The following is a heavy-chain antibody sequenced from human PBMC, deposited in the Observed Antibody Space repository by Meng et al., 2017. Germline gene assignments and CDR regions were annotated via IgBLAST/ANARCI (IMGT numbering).Heavy chain of an antibody. Sequence: ASVKVSCKASGYTFTSYGISWVRQAPGQGLEWMGWISAYNGNTNYAQKLQGRVTMTTDTSTSTAYMELRSLRPDDTAVYYCARGGGDIVVVPAAVSQWPIDYWGQGTLVTVSS. D-gene: IGHD2-2*01. CDR3: ARGGGDIVVVPAAVSQWPIDY. V-gene: IGHV1-18*01. CDR2: ISAYNGNT. J-gene: IGHJ4*02. CDR1: GYTFTSYG.